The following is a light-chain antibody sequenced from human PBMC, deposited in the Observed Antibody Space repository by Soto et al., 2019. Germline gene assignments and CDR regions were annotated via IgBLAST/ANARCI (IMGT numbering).Light chain of an antibody. CDR2: EVS. CDR3: SSYAGSNIVV. CDR1: SSDVGGYNF. V-gene: IGLV2-8*01. Sequence: QSALTPPPSAAGSLGQSVTISCTGTSSDVGGYNFVSWYHLHPGKPPKLMIYEVSERPSGVPDRFSGSKSGNTASLTVSGLQAEDEADYYCSSYAGSNIVVFVGGTQLTVL. J-gene: IGLJ2*01.